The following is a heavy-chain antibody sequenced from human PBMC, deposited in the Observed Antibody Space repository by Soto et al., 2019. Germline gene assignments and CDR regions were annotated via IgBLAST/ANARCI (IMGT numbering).Heavy chain of an antibody. D-gene: IGHD4-17*01. Sequence: EVQLVESGGGLVQPGGSLSLSCAASGFTVSRSWMNWVRQAPGKGLEWVSNIKEDGSEKAYVDSVKGRFTISRANAKTSLALQMTSLRAEATAVYYCAMMNDYARSLGIWGQGTMVTVSS. J-gene: IGHJ3*02. CDR3: AMMNDYARSLGI. CDR2: IKEDGSEK. V-gene: IGHV3-7*01. CDR1: GFTVSRSW.